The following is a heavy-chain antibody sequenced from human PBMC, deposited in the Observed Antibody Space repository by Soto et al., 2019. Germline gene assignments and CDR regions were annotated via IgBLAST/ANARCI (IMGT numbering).Heavy chain of an antibody. V-gene: IGHV3-7*01. Sequence: EVQLVESGGGLVQPGGSLRLSCAASGFTFSRFWMSWVRQAPGKGLEWVANIKQNGSEKYYVDSVKGRFTISRDNAKNSLYLQMNSLRAEDTAVYYCARALCSETDELWGQGTLVTVSS. CDR2: IKQNGSEK. J-gene: IGHJ4*02. D-gene: IGHD6-19*01. CDR3: ARALCSETDEL. CDR1: GFTFSRFW.